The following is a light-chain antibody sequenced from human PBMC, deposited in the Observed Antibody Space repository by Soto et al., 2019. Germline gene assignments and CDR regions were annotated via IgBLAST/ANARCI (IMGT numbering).Light chain of an antibody. J-gene: IGLJ1*01. V-gene: IGLV2-14*01. Sequence: QSELRQAGSGVDSPGQSITIYCTGTSSDVGGYDYVSWYQQHPGKAPKLMIYDVTNRPSGVSNRFSGSKSGNTASLTISGLQAEDEASYYCSSYTSSTSYVFGTGTKVTVL. CDR3: SSYTSSTSYV. CDR2: DVT. CDR1: SSDVGGYDY.